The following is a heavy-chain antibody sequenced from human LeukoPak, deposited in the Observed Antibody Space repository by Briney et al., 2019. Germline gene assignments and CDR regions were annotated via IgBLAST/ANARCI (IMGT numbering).Heavy chain of an antibody. Sequence: GVSLSLYCAASGFTFSSYSMNWVRQAPGKGLEWVSYISSSSSTIYYADSVKGRFTISRDNAKNSLYLQMNSLRAEDTAVYYCARDLAVAGGWFDPWGQGTLVTVSS. D-gene: IGHD6-19*01. CDR1: GFTFSSYS. J-gene: IGHJ5*02. CDR2: ISSSSSTI. V-gene: IGHV3-48*01. CDR3: ARDLAVAGGWFDP.